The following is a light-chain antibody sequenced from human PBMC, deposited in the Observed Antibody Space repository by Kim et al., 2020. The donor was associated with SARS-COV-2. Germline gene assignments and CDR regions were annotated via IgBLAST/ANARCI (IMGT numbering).Light chain of an antibody. J-gene: IGLJ1*01. CDR2: GKN. Sequence: SSELTQDPAVSVALGQTVRITCQGDSLRSYYASWYQQKPGQAPVLVIYGKNNRPSGIPDRFSGSSSGNTASLTITVAQAEDEADYYCTPRDSGGNHLRVF. V-gene: IGLV3-19*01. CDR1: SLRSYY. CDR3: TPRDSGGNHLRV.